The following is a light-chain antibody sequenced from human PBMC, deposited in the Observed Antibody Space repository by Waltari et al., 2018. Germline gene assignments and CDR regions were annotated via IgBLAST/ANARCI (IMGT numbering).Light chain of an antibody. CDR3: QQYGAARYT. J-gene: IGKJ3*01. CDR1: QRVYSFY. CDR2: GAS. Sequence: EIVLTQSPGTLSVSPGESATLPCRTSQRVYSFYISWDQQKPGQAPRLILLGASSRATGVPDRFSGSGSGTHFTLTISRLEPEDFAVYYCQQYGAARYTFGPGTRLDLK. V-gene: IGKV3-20*01.